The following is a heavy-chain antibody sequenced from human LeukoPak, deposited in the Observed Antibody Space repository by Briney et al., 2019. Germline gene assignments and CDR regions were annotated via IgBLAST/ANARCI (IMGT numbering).Heavy chain of an antibody. CDR2: IYYSGST. Sequence: SETLSLTCTVSGGSISSYYWSWIRQPPGKGLEWIGYIYYSGSTNYNPSLKSRVTISVDTSKNQFSLKLSSVTAADTAVYYCARSRDDSSGYYPSYYYYMDVWGKGTTVTISS. J-gene: IGHJ6*03. V-gene: IGHV4-59*01. D-gene: IGHD3-22*01. CDR1: GGSISSYY. CDR3: ARSRDDSSGYYPSYYYYMDV.